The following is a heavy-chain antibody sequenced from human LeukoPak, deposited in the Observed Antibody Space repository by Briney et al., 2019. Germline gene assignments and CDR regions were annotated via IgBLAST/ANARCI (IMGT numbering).Heavy chain of an antibody. CDR2: INPNTGGT. D-gene: IGHD5-12*01. Sequence: GASVKVSCKASAYTFTDHYIHWVRQAPGQGFEWMGWINPNTGGTDYAQKFQDRIAISTYTSISTVYMELSRLKSDDTALYYCARDLATIDGIAWYYFENWGQGTLVTVS. CDR1: AYTFTDHY. V-gene: IGHV1-2*02. CDR3: ARDLATIDGIAWYYFEN. J-gene: IGHJ4*02.